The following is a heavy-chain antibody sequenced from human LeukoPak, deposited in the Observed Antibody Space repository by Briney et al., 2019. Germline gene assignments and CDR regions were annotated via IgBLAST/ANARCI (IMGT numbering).Heavy chain of an antibody. CDR2: INPNSGGT. V-gene: IGHV1-2*02. D-gene: IGHD4-11*01. CDR3: ARRGTTVNAFDI. CDR1: GYTFTGYY. J-gene: IGHJ3*02. Sequence: ASVKVSCKASGYTFTGYYMHWVRQAPGQGLGWMGWINPNSGGTNYAQKFQGRVTMTRDTSISTAYMELSRLRSDDTAVYYCARRGTTVNAFDIWGQGTMVTVSS.